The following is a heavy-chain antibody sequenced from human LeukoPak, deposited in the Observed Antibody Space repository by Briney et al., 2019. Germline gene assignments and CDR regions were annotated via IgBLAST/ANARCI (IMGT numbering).Heavy chain of an antibody. CDR3: ARAGPSSSWHQFDY. V-gene: IGHV3-21*06. J-gene: IGHJ4*02. CDR2: ITRSNYI. CDR1: GFTFSSYS. D-gene: IGHD6-13*01. Sequence: GSLRLSCSASGFTFSSYSMNWVRQAPGKGLEWVSSITRSNYIYYADSVKGRFTISRDNAKNSLYLQMNSLRAEDTAVYYCARAGPSSSWHQFDYWGQGTLVTVSS.